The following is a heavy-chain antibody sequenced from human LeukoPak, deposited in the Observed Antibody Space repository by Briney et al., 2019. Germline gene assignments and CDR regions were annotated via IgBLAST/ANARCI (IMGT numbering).Heavy chain of an antibody. Sequence: ETLSLTFVVEGGSFTHFYWTWIRPTPGTGLEWIGEINLTGNTNYNPSLTDYNPSLKSRVIISLDTSKNQLSLNLNSVTAADTGVYFCARVRHDPLEYGYYMDVWGKGTTVTVSS. CDR2: INLTGNT. J-gene: IGHJ6*03. D-gene: IGHD3-3*01. CDR3: ARVRHDPLEYGYYMDV. CDR1: GGSFTHFY. V-gene: IGHV4-34*01.